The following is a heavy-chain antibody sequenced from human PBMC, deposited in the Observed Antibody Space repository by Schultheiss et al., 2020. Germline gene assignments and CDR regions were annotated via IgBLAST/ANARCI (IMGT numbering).Heavy chain of an antibody. Sequence: GESLKISCEASGFTFSSYTMNWVRQAPGKGLEWVSSISSSSSYIYYADSVKGRFTISRDNAKNSLYLQMNSLRAEDTAVYYCAREGPDGGDVLVLFDYWGQGTLVTVSS. CDR3: AREGPDGGDVLVLFDY. D-gene: IGHD2-21*02. V-gene: IGHV3-21*04. CDR1: GFTFSSYT. J-gene: IGHJ4*02. CDR2: ISSSSSYI.